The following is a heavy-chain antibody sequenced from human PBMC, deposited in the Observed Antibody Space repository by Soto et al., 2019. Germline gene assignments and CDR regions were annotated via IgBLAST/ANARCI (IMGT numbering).Heavy chain of an antibody. CDR1: GYSFTSYG. CDR3: ARFSGGVYNTYYFYYGMDV. D-gene: IGHD2-15*01. CDR2: ITTYNGNT. Sequence: ASVKVSCKASGYSFTSYGISWVRQAPGQGLDWMGWITTYNGNTKYAQDLQGRVTMTTDTSTSTAYMELRSLRSDDTAVYYCARFSGGVYNTYYFYYGMDVWGQGTTGTVSS. J-gene: IGHJ6*02. V-gene: IGHV1-18*04.